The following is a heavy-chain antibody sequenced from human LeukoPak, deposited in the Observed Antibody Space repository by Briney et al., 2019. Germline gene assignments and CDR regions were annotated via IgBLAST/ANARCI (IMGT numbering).Heavy chain of an antibody. J-gene: IGHJ4*02. CDR1: GGSISSSSYY. CDR2: IYYSGST. V-gene: IGHV4-39*01. CDR3: ASLRNSSPHDY. D-gene: IGHD6-19*01. Sequence: PSETLSLTCTVSGGSISSSSYYWGWLRQPPGKGLEWIGSIYYSGSTYYNPSLKSRVTISVDTSKNQFSLKLSSVTAADTAVYYCASLRNSSPHDYWGQGTLVTVSS.